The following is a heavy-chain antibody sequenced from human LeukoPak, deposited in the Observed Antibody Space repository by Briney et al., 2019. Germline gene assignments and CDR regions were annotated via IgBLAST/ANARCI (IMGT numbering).Heavy chain of an antibody. CDR2: ISGYNGNT. J-gene: IGHJ6*02. D-gene: IGHD5-18*01. Sequence: ASVKVSCKASGYTFTDHYMHWVRQAPGQGLEWMGWISGYNGNTNYAQNLQGRVTMTTDTSTSTAYMELRSLRSDDTAVYYCARVWGSMVTGALYNSYGMDVWGQGTTVTVSS. V-gene: IGHV1-18*04. CDR3: ARVWGSMVTGALYNSYGMDV. CDR1: GYTFTDHY.